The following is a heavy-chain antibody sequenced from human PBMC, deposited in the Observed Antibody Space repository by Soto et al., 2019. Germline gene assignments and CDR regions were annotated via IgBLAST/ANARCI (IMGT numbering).Heavy chain of an antibody. J-gene: IGHJ4*02. D-gene: IGHD3-9*01. CDR3: ARVYYDILTGYYRGRYFDY. V-gene: IGHV4-34*01. Sequence: QVQLQQWGAGLLKPSETLSLTCAVYGGSFSGYYWSWIRQPPGKGLEWIGEINHSGSTNYNPSLKSRVTISVDTSKNQFALKLSSVTAADTAVYYCARVYYDILTGYYRGRYFDYWGQGTLVTVSS. CDR2: INHSGST. CDR1: GGSFSGYY.